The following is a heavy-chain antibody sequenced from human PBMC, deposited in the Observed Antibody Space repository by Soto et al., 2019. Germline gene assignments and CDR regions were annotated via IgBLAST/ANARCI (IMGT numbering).Heavy chain of an antibody. D-gene: IGHD6-19*01. CDR2: ISSSGSTI. J-gene: IGHJ4*02. CDR1: GFTFSSYS. V-gene: IGHV3-48*01. CDR3: AGGVAVAGTYQLDY. Sequence: GGSLRLSCAASGFTFSSYSMHWVRQAPGKGLEWVSYISSSGSTIYYADSVKGRFTISRDTSKNTLYLQMNSLRAEDSAVYYCAGGVAVAGTYQLDYWGQGALVTVSS.